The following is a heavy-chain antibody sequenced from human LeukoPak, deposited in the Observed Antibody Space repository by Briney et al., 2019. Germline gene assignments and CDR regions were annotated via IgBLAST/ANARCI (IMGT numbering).Heavy chain of an antibody. CDR1: GFTFSSYW. J-gene: IGHJ6*03. D-gene: IGHD2-8*01. CDR3: AKDQWRVIAHYYYYYYMDV. CDR2: INSDGSST. V-gene: IGHV3-74*01. Sequence: AGGSLRLSCAASGFTFSSYWMHWVRQAPGKGLVWVSRINSDGSSTSYADSVKGRFTISRDNSKNTLYLQRNSLRAEDTAVYYCAKDQWRVIAHYYYYYYMDVWGKGTTVTISS.